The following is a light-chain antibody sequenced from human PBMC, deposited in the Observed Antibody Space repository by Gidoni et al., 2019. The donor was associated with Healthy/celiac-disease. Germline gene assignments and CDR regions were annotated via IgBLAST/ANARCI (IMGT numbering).Light chain of an antibody. CDR2: DVS. J-gene: IGLJ2*01. Sequence: QSALTPPASVSGSPGQSLTISCTGTSSDVGGYNYVSWYQHNPGKSPKLMIYDVSNRPSGVSNRFSGSKSGNTASLTISGLQAEDEADYYCSSYTSSSNVVFGGGTKLTVL. CDR1: SSDVGGYNY. V-gene: IGLV2-14*03. CDR3: SSYTSSSNVV.